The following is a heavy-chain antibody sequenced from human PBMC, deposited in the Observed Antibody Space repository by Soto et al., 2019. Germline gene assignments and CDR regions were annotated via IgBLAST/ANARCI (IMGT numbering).Heavy chain of an antibody. Sequence: GTLSLTCAVSGGSVNSGSYYWSWIRQPPGKGLEWIGYIYYTGSTNYNPSLKSRVTISIDTSKNQFSLKLSSVTAADTAVYYCARSFDPWGQGTLVTVSS. J-gene: IGHJ5*02. CDR2: IYYTGST. CDR1: GGSVNSGSYY. CDR3: ARSFDP. V-gene: IGHV4-61*01.